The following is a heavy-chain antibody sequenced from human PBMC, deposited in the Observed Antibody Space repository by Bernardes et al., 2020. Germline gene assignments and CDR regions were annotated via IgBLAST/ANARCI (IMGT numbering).Heavy chain of an antibody. CDR1: GFTFSSYA. D-gene: IGHD2-15*01. CDR3: AKDPCSGGTCYSGGH. J-gene: IGHJ4*02. V-gene: IGHV3-23*01. CDR2: VGGSGVYT. Sequence: GGSLRLSCAASGFTFSSYAMSWVRQAPGKGLEWVSTVGGSGVYTNYADSVKGRFTISRDNSKNTLYLQMDSLRADDTAIYYCAKDPCSGGTCYSGGHWGQGTLVTASS.